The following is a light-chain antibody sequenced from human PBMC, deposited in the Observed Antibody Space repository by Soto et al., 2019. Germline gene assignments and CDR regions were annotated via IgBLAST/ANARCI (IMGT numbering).Light chain of an antibody. V-gene: IGKV3-15*01. Sequence: ILLAHSPFNVSVSPVERASLSCRASQSVGSNLAWYQQKPGQAPRLLIYGASTRATGVPPRFSGSGSGTEFTLTISSLQSEDFAVYYCQKFNKWPWTFGQGTKVDIK. CDR3: QKFNKWPWT. CDR2: GAS. CDR1: QSVGSN. J-gene: IGKJ1*01.